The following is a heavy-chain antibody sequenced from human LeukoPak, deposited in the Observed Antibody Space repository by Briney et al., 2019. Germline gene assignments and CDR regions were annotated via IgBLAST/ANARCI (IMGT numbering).Heavy chain of an antibody. CDR2: ITGTGGK. Sequence: GGSLRLSCAASGNYWMHWVRQAPGKGLEWVSIITGTGGKYYGDSVKGRFVLSRDNFKNTVYMQMSSLRAEDTATYYCAKDYCRDGNCPFPFLDSWGQGTLVTVSS. J-gene: IGHJ4*02. V-gene: IGHV3-53*01. D-gene: IGHD2-15*01. CDR3: AKDYCRDGNCPFPFLDS. CDR1: GNYW.